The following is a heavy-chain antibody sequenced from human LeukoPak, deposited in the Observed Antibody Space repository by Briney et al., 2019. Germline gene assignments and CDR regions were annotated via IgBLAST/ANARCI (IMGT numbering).Heavy chain of an antibody. V-gene: IGHV3-11*04. D-gene: IGHD3-10*01. J-gene: IGHJ6*03. CDR2: ISRSGSTK. CDR3: ARGILGFGEFPPYYYYYMDV. CDR1: GFTFSDYN. Sequence: GGSLRLSCAASGFTFSDYNMRWIRQAPGKGLEWVSSISRSGSTKYYADSVKGRFTISRDNAKNSLYLQMNSLRAEDTAVYYCARGILGFGEFPPYYYYYMDVWGKGTTVTVSS.